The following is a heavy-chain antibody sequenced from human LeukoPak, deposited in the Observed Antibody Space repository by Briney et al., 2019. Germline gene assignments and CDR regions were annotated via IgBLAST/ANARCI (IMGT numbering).Heavy chain of an antibody. Sequence: ASVKVSCKSYGYTFTSYFMHWVRQAPGQGLEWMGIINPSGGSTNYAQKFQGRVTMTRDTSTSTVYMDLSSLRSEDTAVYYCARDPRNHGNYSFGSLSYWGQGTLVTVSS. V-gene: IGHV1-46*01. CDR1: GYTFTSYF. J-gene: IGHJ4*02. CDR2: INPSGGST. CDR3: ARDPRNHGNYSFGSLSY. D-gene: IGHD1-26*01.